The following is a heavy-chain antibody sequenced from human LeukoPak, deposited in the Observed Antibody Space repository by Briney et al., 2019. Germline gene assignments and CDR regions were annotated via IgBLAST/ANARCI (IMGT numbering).Heavy chain of an antibody. CDR2: ISAYNGNT. CDR1: GYTFTSYG. J-gene: IGHJ4*02. CDR3: AREGIEYYYDSSGYYLFDY. Sequence: ASVKVSCKASGYTFTSYGISWVRQAPGQGLEWMGWISAYNGNTNYAQKLQGRVIMTTDTSTSTAYMELRSLRSDDTAVYYCAREGIEYYYDSSGYYLFDYWGQGTLVTVSS. V-gene: IGHV1-18*01. D-gene: IGHD3-22*01.